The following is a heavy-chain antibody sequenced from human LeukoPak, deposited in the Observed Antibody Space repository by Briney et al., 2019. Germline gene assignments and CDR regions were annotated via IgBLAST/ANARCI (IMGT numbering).Heavy chain of an antibody. Sequence: SVKVSCKASVGTFSSYAISWVRQAPGQGLEWMGRIIPILDITNYAQKFQGRVTVTADKSTSTAYMELSSLRSEDTAVYYCARGLGSSSQYYYYGMDVWGQGTTVTVSS. CDR1: VGTFSSYA. J-gene: IGHJ6*02. V-gene: IGHV1-69*04. D-gene: IGHD6-6*01. CDR3: ARGLGSSSQYYYYGMDV. CDR2: IIPILDIT.